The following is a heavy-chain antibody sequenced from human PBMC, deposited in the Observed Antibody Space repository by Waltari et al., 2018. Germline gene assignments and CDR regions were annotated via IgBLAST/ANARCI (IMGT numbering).Heavy chain of an antibody. J-gene: IGHJ4*02. V-gene: IGHV3-30*18. Sequence: QMQLVESGGGVVQPGRSLRRSCAASGFILRNCNMHWVRQAPGQGLEWVAGISKDGNNKDYADSVKTRFTVSRENSKNTLYLQINSLRDDDTAVYYCVKYSGFDYFFDYWGQGTLVTVSS. CDR1: GFILRNCN. D-gene: IGHD5-12*01. CDR2: ISKDGNNK. CDR3: VKYSGFDYFFDY.